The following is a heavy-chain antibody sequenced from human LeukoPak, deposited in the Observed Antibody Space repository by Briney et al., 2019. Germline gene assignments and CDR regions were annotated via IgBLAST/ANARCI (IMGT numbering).Heavy chain of an antibody. CDR2: ISAYNGNT. CDR3: ARNGIQLWSRSYYYYMDV. Sequence: ASVKVSCKASGYTFTSYGISWGRQAPGQGLEWMGWISAYNGNTNYAQKLQGRVTMTTDTSTSTAYTELRSLRSDDTAVYYCARNGIQLWSRSYYYYMDVWGKGTTVTVSS. CDR1: GYTFTSYG. D-gene: IGHD5-18*01. V-gene: IGHV1-18*01. J-gene: IGHJ6*03.